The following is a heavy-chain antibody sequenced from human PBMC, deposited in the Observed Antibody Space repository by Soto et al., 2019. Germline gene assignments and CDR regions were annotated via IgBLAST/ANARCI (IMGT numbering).Heavy chain of an antibody. Sequence: QVQLVQSGAEVKKPGASVKVSCKASGYTFTSYGISWVRQAPGQGLEWMGWISAYNGNTNYAQKLQGRVTMTTDTSTSTAYLELRSLSSDDTAVYYCARRLSGWYGPGGVFDDYWGQGTLVTVSS. CDR2: ISAYNGNT. CDR1: GYTFTSYG. CDR3: ARRLSGWYGPGGVFDDY. V-gene: IGHV1-18*01. D-gene: IGHD6-19*01. J-gene: IGHJ4*02.